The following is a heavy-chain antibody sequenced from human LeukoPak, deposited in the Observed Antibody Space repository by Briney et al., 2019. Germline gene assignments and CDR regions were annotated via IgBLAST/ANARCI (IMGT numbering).Heavy chain of an antibody. CDR1: GGSISSYY. CDR3: ARVKGGLRYYYYYMDV. J-gene: IGHJ6*03. CDR2: IYYSGST. Sequence: PSETLSLTCTVSGGSISSYYWSWIRQPPGKGLEWIGYIYYSGSTNYNPSLKSRVTISVDTSKNQFSLKLSSVTAADTAVYYCARVKGGLRYYYYYMDVWGKGTTVTVS. V-gene: IGHV4-59*01. D-gene: IGHD5-12*01.